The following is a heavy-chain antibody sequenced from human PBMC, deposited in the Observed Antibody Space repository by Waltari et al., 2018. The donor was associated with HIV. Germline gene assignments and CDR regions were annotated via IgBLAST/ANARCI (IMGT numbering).Heavy chain of an antibody. D-gene: IGHD6-19*01. V-gene: IGHV4-38-2*01. Sequence: QVQLQESGPGLQKASETLSLTCAVSGYSISSGYYWGWLRQPPGKGLEWIGSISHSGSTYYNPSLESRVTISVDTSKNQFSLNLSSVTAADTAVYYCARVGPTGYNSGWSPFSPDPDVFDHWGQGTLVTVSS. J-gene: IGHJ4*02. CDR3: ARVGPTGYNSGWSPFSPDPDVFDH. CDR2: ISHSGST. CDR1: GYSISSGYY.